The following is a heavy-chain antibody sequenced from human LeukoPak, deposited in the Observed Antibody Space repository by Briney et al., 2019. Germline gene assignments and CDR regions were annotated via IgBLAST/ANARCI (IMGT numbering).Heavy chain of an antibody. Sequence: PGGSLRLSGAASGFTFSDFHMTWVRQAPGKGLEWVANINQDGSEKYSAASGKGRFTISRNNAKNSLYLQMNSRGAGDTAVYFCARSEVTVAAMPWDWGEGSPVTVSS. J-gene: IGHJ4*02. V-gene: IGHV3-7*05. CDR3: ARSEVTVAAMPWD. CDR1: GFTFSDFH. CDR2: INQDGSEK. D-gene: IGHD6-19*01.